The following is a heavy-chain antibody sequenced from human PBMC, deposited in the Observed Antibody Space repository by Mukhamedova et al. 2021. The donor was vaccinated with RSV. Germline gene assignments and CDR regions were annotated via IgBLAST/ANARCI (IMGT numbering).Heavy chain of an antibody. D-gene: IGHD2-2*01. J-gene: IGHJ4*02. CDR2: LSGSSGI. CDR3: ATRTSRYCSSTSCYPFAY. Sequence: ALSGSSGINAEYMGRFTISRDNSKNTLYLQMNSLRAEDMAVYYCATRTSRYCSSTSCYPFAYWGQGTLVTVSS. V-gene: IGHV3-23*01.